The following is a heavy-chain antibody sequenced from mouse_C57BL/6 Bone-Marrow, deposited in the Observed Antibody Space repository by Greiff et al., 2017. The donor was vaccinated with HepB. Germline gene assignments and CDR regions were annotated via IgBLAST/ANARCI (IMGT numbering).Heavy chain of an antibody. CDR1: GYAFSSYW. CDR2: IYPGDGDT. V-gene: IGHV1-80*01. J-gene: IGHJ2*01. CDR3: FYDGYYGVDY. D-gene: IGHD2-3*01. Sequence: VQLQQSGAELVKPGASVKISCKASGYAFSSYWMNWVKQRPGKGLEWIGQIYPGDGDTNYNGKFKGKATLTADKSSSTAYMQLSSLTSEDFAVYFCFYDGYYGVDYWGQGTTLTVSS.